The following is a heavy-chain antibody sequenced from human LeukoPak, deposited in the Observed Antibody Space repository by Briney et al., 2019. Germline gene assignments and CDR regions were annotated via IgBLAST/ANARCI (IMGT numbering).Heavy chain of an antibody. D-gene: IGHD5-18*01. J-gene: IGHJ6*03. CDR2: IKQDGSEK. CDR3: ARAPPRGQLWLKYYYYYMDV. V-gene: IGHV3-7*01. CDR1: GFTFSSYW. Sequence: PGGSLRLSCAAPGFTFSSYWMSWVRQAPGKGLEWVANIKQDGSEKYYVDSVKGRFTISRDNAKNSLYLQMNSLRAEDTAVYYCARAPPRGQLWLKYYYYYMDVWGKGTTVTVSS.